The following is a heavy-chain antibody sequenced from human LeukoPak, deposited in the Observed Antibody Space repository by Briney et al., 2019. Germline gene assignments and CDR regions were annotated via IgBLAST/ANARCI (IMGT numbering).Heavy chain of an antibody. CDR1: GYTFTSYY. V-gene: IGHV1-46*01. Sequence: GSVKVSCKASGYTFTSYYMHWVRQAPGQGLEWMGIINPSGGSTSYAQKFQGRVTMTRDTSTSTVYMELSSLRSEDTAVYYCARDPSVRRSSSWSYFDYWGQGTLVTVSS. CDR2: INPSGGST. CDR3: ARDPSVRRSSSWSYFDY. D-gene: IGHD6-13*01. J-gene: IGHJ4*02.